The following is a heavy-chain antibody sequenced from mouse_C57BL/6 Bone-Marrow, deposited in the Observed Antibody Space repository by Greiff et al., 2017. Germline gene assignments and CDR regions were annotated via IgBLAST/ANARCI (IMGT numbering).Heavy chain of an antibody. CDR1: GFTFSSYA. D-gene: IGHD1-1*01. V-gene: IGHV5-4*03. Sequence: EVKLVESGGGLVKPGGSLKLSCAASGFTFSSYAMSWVRQTPEKRLEWVATISDGGSYTYYPDNVKGRFTISRDNAKSNPYLQMSHLTSEDSAVYYCARLTVVACYFDYWGQGTTLTVSS. J-gene: IGHJ2*01. CDR2: ISDGGSYT. CDR3: ARLTVVACYFDY.